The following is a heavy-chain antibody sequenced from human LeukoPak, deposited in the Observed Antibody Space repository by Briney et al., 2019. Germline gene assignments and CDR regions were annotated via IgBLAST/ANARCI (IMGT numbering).Heavy chain of an antibody. V-gene: IGHV4-39*07. CDR2: IYYSGST. CDR3: ARGPPPDFDY. Sequence: SETLSLTCTVSGGSISNRNHYWGWIRQPPGKGLEWIGSIYYSGSTYYKPSLKSRVTIPVDTSRNQFSLKLKSVTAADTAVYYCARGPPPDFDYWGRGTLVTVSS. CDR1: GGSISNRNHY. J-gene: IGHJ4*02.